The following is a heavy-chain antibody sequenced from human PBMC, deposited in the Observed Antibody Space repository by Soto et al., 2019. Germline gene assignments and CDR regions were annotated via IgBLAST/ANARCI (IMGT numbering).Heavy chain of an antibody. Sequence: SETLSLTCTVSGGSISSGGYYWSLIRQHPGKVLEWSGYIYYSGSTYYNPSLKSRVTISVDTTKNQFSLKLSSGTAADTAVYYCARECGGDCYAGGAQCYYYGMDVWGQGTTVTVSS. D-gene: IGHD2-21*02. V-gene: IGHV4-31*03. CDR3: ARECGGDCYAGGAQCYYYGMDV. CDR2: IYYSGST. CDR1: GGSISSGGYY. J-gene: IGHJ6*02.